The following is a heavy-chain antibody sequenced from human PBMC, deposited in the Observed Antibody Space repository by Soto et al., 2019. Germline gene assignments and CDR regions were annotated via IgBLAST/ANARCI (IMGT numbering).Heavy chain of an antibody. CDR3: AKDEYWESHFYYFMDL. V-gene: IGHV3-30*18. J-gene: IGHJ6*03. CDR1: GFTFSSYA. CDR2: ISHDGNVN. Sequence: QVQLVESGGGVVRPGRSLRLSCEASGFTFSSYAMHWVRQAPGKGLEWVAVISHDGNVNYYSESVKGRFTMSRDNSKDTLYLQMDSLRTEDTAVYFCAKDEYWESHFYYFMDLWGKGTPVTVSS. D-gene: IGHD2-8*02.